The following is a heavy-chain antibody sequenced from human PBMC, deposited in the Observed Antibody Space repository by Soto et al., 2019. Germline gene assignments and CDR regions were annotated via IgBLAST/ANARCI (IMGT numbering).Heavy chain of an antibody. V-gene: IGHV3-73*02. CDR1: GFSFRDSS. D-gene: IGHD2-21*01. J-gene: IGHJ4*02. CDR3: TSVYSPSQR. CDR2: IRDKSNSYAT. Sequence: EMQLVESGGDVVQPGGSLKLSCVASGFSFRDSSIHWVRQASGKGLEWVGRIRDKSNSYATAYATSVKGRFSISRDDSRNTAYLQMNSLQTEDTALYYCTSVYSPSQRWGQGTLVTVSS.